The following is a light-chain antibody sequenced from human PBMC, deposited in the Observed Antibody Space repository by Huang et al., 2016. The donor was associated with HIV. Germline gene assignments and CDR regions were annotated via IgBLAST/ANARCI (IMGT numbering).Light chain of an antibody. CDR1: QSVGNY. V-gene: IGKV3-11*01. J-gene: IGKJ4*01. Sequence: IVLTQSPATLSWYPGERVTLSCRASQSVGNYIAWYQQHPGQSPRLLIYDTSNRATGPPVRFSGSGSGTDFLLTISNLESEDFALYYCQQRSSGVTFGGGTKVQVK. CDR3: QQRSSGVT. CDR2: DTS.